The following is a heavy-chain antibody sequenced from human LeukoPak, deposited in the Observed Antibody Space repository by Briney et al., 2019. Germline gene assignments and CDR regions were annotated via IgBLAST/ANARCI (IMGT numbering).Heavy chain of an antibody. CDR3: AKGPLRGTAAAIDY. CDR1: GFTFSDYY. Sequence: GGSLRLSCAASGFTFSDYYMSWIRQAPGKGLEWVSSISSSSNYVFYADSVKGRFTISGDISTDTLWLQMDSLRTEDTAVYYCAKGPLRGTAAAIDYWGQGTLVTVSS. CDR2: ISSSSNYV. D-gene: IGHD2-2*01. V-gene: IGHV3-11*06. J-gene: IGHJ4*02.